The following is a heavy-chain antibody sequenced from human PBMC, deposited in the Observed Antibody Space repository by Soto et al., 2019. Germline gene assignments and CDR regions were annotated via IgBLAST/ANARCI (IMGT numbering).Heavy chain of an antibody. V-gene: IGHV1-2*02. Sequence: GASVKVSCKASGYTFTGYYMHWVRQAPGQGLEWMGWINPNSDGTNYAQKFQGRVTMTRDTSISTAYMELSRLRSDDTAVYYCARRPSSSWRNWFDPWGQGTLVTVSS. CDR2: INPNSDGT. CDR1: GYTFTGYY. CDR3: ARRPSSSWRNWFDP. J-gene: IGHJ5*02. D-gene: IGHD6-13*01.